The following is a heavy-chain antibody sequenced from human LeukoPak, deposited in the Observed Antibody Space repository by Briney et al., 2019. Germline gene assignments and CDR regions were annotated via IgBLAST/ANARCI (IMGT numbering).Heavy chain of an antibody. CDR1: GGSISSYY. V-gene: IGHV4-59*08. D-gene: IGHD6-13*01. CDR3: ARQSGIAGAFDI. J-gene: IGHJ3*02. Sequence: SETLSLTCTVSGGSISSYYWSWIRQPPGKGLEWIEYIYYSGSTNYNPSLKSRVTISVDTSKNQFSLKLSSVTAADTAVYYCARQSGIAGAFDIWGQGTMVTVSS. CDR2: IYYSGST.